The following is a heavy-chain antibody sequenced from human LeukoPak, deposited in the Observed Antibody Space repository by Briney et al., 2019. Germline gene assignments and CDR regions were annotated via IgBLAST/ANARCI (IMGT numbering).Heavy chain of an antibody. J-gene: IGHJ3*02. D-gene: IGHD3-22*01. CDR2: ISSSGSTI. Sequence: PGGSLRLSCAASGFTFSDYYMSWIRQAPGKGLEWVSYISSSGSTIYYADSVKGRFTISRDNAKNSLYLQMNSLRAEDTPVYYCARGGYYYDSSAAGAFDIWGQGTMVTVSS. V-gene: IGHV3-11*01. CDR3: ARGGYYYDSSAAGAFDI. CDR1: GFTFSDYY.